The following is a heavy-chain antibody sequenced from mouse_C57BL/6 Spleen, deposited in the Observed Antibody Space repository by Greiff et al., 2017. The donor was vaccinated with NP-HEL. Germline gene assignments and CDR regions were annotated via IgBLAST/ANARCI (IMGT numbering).Heavy chain of an antibody. Sequence: QVQLQQPGAELVKPGASVKLSCKASGYTFTSYWMQWVKQRPGQGLEWIGEIDPSDSYTNYNQKFKGKATLTVDTSSSTAYMQLSSLTSEDSAVYYCARGEGITTVGAMDYWGQGTSVTVSS. V-gene: IGHV1-50*01. CDR1: GYTFTSYW. CDR2: IDPSDSYT. CDR3: ARGEGITTVGAMDY. J-gene: IGHJ4*01. D-gene: IGHD1-1*01.